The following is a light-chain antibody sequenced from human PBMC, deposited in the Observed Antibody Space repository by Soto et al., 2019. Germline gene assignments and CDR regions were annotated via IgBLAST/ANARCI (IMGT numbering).Light chain of an antibody. CDR2: GAS. J-gene: IGKJ1*01. Sequence: VMTRSPAIMSVSPGESATLSCRASQSVGIHVAWYQQKPGQAPRLLIYGASTRATGSPDRFSASGSATEFTLTLSSLLAEDCAVYYCQQYNDWPRTFGQGTKVDIK. V-gene: IGKV3-15*01. CDR1: QSVGIH. CDR3: QQYNDWPRT.